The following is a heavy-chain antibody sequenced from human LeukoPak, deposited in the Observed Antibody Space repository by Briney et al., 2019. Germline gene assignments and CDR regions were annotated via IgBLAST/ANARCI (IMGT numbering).Heavy chain of an antibody. V-gene: IGHV4-59*01. J-gene: IGHJ4*02. CDR2: IYYSGST. CDR1: GGSISSYY. CDR3: ARGGEPFDY. D-gene: IGHD3-16*01. Sequence: SETLSLTCTVSGGSISSYYWSWIRQPPGKGLEWIGYIYYSGSTNYNPSLKSRVTISVDTSKNQFSLKLSSVTAADTAVYYCARGGEPFDYWGQRTLVTVSS.